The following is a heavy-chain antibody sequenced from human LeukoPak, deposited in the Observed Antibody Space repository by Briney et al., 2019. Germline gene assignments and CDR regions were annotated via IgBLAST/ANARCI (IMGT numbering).Heavy chain of an antibody. CDR1: GFTLSSYA. Sequence: GGSLRLSCAASGFTLSSYAMHWVRQAPGKGLEWVAVISYDGSNKYYADSVKGRSTISRDNSKNTLYLQMNSLRAEDTAVYYCAREENIAETWGLFDYWGQGTLVTVSS. V-gene: IGHV3-30*04. J-gene: IGHJ4*02. CDR3: AREENIAETWGLFDY. CDR2: ISYDGSNK. D-gene: IGHD6-13*01.